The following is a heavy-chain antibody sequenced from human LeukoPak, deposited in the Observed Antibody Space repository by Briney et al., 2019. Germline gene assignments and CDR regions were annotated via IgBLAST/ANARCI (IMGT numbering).Heavy chain of an antibody. J-gene: IGHJ4*02. Sequence: SETLSLTCTVSGGSISSSSYYWGWIRQPPGKGLEWIGSIYYSGSTNYNPSLKSRVTISVDTSKNQFSLELSSVTAADTAVYYCARTASSSGYSSSWLYYFGYWGPGTLVTVSS. D-gene: IGHD6-13*01. CDR3: ARTASSSGYSSSWLYYFGY. V-gene: IGHV4-39*07. CDR1: GGSISSSSYY. CDR2: IYYSGST.